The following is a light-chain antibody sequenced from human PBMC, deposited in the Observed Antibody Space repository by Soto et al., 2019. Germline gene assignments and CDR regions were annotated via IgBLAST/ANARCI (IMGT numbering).Light chain of an antibody. CDR1: QSVGVY. V-gene: IGKV1-39*01. CDR2: AAS. J-gene: IGKJ1*01. Sequence: DIQMTPSPSSPSASVGDRVTITCRARQSVGVYLNWYQQKPGKAPKLLIYAASSLQSGVPSRFSGSGSGTDFTLTISSLQAEDFATYYCKQSYTTPWTFGQGTKVDIK. CDR3: KQSYTTPWT.